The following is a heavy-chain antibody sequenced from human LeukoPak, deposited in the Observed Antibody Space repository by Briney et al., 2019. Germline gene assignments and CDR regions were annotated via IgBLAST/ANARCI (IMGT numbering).Heavy chain of an antibody. CDR1: GGSFSSSSYY. CDR2: IYYSGST. CDR3: AREGSSGYYDKYYFDY. V-gene: IGHV4-39*07. J-gene: IGHJ4*02. Sequence: SETLSLTCTVSGGSFSSSSYYWGWISQPPGKGLEWIGSIYYSGSTYYNPSLKSRVTISVDTSKNQFSLKLSSVTAADTAVYYCAREGSSGYYDKYYFDYWGQGTLVTVSS. D-gene: IGHD3-22*01.